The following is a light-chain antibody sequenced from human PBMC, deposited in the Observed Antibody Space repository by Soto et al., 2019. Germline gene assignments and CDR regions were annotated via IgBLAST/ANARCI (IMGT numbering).Light chain of an antibody. CDR1: QSVSNSY. J-gene: IGKJ1*01. CDR2: AAS. CDR3: QQYKNWPHT. Sequence: EIVLTQSPGTLSFSPGERATLSCRASQSVSNSYLAWYQQKPGQAPRLLIYAASTRATGIPERFSGSGSGTDFTLTISSLEPEDFAVYYCQQYKNWPHTFGQGTKWIS. V-gene: IGKV3-20*01.